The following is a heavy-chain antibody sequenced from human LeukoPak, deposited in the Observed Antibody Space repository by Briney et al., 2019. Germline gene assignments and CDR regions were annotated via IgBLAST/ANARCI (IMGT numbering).Heavy chain of an antibody. V-gene: IGHV3-74*01. CDR3: ARDVGGAGSH. CDR2: IDGHGTTV. CDR1: GFTFSRYW. D-gene: IGHD3-10*01. J-gene: IGHJ4*02. Sequence: GGSLRLSCAASGFTFSRYWMHWVRQAPGEGLVWFSRIDGHGTTVDYADSVRDRFTISRDNAKNTLYLHMNSLRAEDTAMYYCARDVGGAGSHWGQGSLVTVSS.